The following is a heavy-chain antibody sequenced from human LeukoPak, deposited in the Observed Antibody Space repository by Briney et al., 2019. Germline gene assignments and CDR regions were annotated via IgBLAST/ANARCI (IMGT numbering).Heavy chain of an antibody. V-gene: IGHV1-46*01. CDR1: GYTFTGYY. CDR2: INPSGGST. J-gene: IGHJ4*02. D-gene: IGHD3-10*01. Sequence: ASVKVSCKASGYTFTGYYMHWVRQAPGQGLEWMGIINPSGGSTSYAQKFQGRVTMTRDTSTSTVYMELSSLRSEDTAVYYCARDYRPYGSGSSGGDWGQGTLVTVSS. CDR3: ARDYRPYGSGSSGGD.